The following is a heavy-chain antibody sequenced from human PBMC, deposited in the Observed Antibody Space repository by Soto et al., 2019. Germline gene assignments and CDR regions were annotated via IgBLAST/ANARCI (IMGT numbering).Heavy chain of an antibody. J-gene: IGHJ5*02. CDR3: ARRSYSYQFDP. D-gene: IGHD2-15*01. CDR1: GYSFTSYW. CDR2: IYPGDSDT. V-gene: IGHV5-51*01. Sequence: DSLTISCKGSGYSFTSYWIGLVRQMPGKGLEWMGIIYPGDSDTRYSPSFQGQVTISADKSISTAYLQWSSLKASDTAMYYCARRSYSYQFDPWGQGTLVTVSS.